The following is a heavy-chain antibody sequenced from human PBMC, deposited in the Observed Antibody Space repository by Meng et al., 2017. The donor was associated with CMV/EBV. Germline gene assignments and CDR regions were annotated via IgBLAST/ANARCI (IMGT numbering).Heavy chain of an antibody. J-gene: IGHJ6*02. CDR1: GGTFSSYA. V-gene: IGHV1-69*10. Sequence: SVKVSCKASGGTFSSYAISWVRQAPGQGLEWMGGIIPILGIANYAQKFQGRVTITADKSTSTAYMELSSLRSEDTAVYYCARDSKNILHSSPNPSTPYYYYYGMDVWGQGTTVTVSS. CDR3: ARDSKNILHSSPNPSTPYYYYYGMDV. D-gene: IGHD6-13*01. CDR2: IIPILGIA.